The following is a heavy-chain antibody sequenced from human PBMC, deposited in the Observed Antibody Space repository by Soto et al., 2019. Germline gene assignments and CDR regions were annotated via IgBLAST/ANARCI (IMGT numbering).Heavy chain of an antibody. CDR3: AKEYLWFGESTPMVDY. V-gene: IGHV3-30*18. D-gene: IGHD3-10*01. J-gene: IGHJ4*02. CDR2: ISYDGSNK. CDR1: GFTFSSYG. Sequence: QVQLVESGGGVVQPGRSLRLSCAASGFTFSSYGMHWVRQAPGKGLEWVAVISYDGSNKYYADSVKGRFTISRDNSKKXLYMQMNSLRTEDTAVYYCAKEYLWFGESTPMVDYWGQGTLVTVFS.